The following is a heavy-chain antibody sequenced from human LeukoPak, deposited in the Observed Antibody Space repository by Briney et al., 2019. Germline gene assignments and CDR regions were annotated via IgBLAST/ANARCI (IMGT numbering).Heavy chain of an antibody. CDR3: AVAYSSGWYAFDY. D-gene: IGHD6-19*01. Sequence: GASVKVSCKASGYTFTGYYMHWVRQAPGQGLEWMGWINPNSGGTNYAQKFQGRVTMTRDTSISTAYMELSRLRSDDTAVYYCAVAYSSGWYAFDYWGQGTLVTVSS. V-gene: IGHV1-2*02. CDR2: INPNSGGT. CDR1: GYTFTGYY. J-gene: IGHJ4*02.